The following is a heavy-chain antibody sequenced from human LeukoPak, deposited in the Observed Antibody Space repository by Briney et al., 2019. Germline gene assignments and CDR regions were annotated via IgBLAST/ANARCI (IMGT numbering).Heavy chain of an antibody. D-gene: IGHD2-2*01. CDR3: AKALVVNYYYYYYMDV. J-gene: IGHJ6*03. Sequence: GGSLRLSCAASGFTFSSYSMNWVRQAPGKGLEWVSAISGSGGSTYYADSVKGRFTISRDNSKNTLYLQMNSLRAEDTAVYYCAKALVVNYYYYYYMDVWGKGTTVTISS. CDR2: ISGSGGST. V-gene: IGHV3-23*01. CDR1: GFTFSSYS.